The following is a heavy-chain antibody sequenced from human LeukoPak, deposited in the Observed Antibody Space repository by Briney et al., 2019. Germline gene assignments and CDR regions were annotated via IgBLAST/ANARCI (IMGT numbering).Heavy chain of an antibody. CDR1: GGSISSYY. CDR3: ARDIGVGYSTGAVMGRFDY. Sequence: SETLSLTCTVSGGSISSYYWSWIRQPPGKGLEWIGYIYYSGSTNYNPSLKSRVTISVDTSKNQFSLKLSSVTAADTAVYYCARDIGVGYSTGAVMGRFDYWGQGTLVTVSS. CDR2: IYYSGST. J-gene: IGHJ4*02. D-gene: IGHD2-8*02. V-gene: IGHV4-59*12.